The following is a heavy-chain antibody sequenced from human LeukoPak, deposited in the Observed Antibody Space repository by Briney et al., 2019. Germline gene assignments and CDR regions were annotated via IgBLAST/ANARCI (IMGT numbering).Heavy chain of an antibody. CDR1: GGSFSGYY. J-gene: IGHJ5*02. CDR2: INHSGST. V-gene: IGHV4-34*01. CDR3: ARANGLSRRPPTGTKNWFDP. D-gene: IGHD3-10*01. Sequence: SETLSLTCAVYGGSFSGYYCSWIRQPPGKGLEWIGEINHSGSTNYNPSLKSRVTISVDTSKNQFSLKLSSVTAADTAVYYCARANGLSRRPPTGTKNWFDPWGQGTLVTVSS.